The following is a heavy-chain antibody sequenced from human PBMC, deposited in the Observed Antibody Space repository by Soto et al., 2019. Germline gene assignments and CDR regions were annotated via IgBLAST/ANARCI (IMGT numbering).Heavy chain of an antibody. CDR1: GGSISSYY. CDR3: ARDVGLRHFDY. J-gene: IGHJ4*02. D-gene: IGHD1-26*01. Sequence: SETLSLTCTVSGGSISSYYWSWIRQPPGKGLEWIGYIYYSGSTNYNPSLKSRDTISVDTSKNQFSLKLSSVTAADTAVYYCARDVGLRHFDYWGQGTLVTVS. V-gene: IGHV4-59*01. CDR2: IYYSGST.